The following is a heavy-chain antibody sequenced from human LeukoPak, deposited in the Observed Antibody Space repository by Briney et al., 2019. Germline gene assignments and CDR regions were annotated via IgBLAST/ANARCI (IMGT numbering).Heavy chain of an antibody. CDR3: ARDHRPGPYNWNDGGFDY. CDR1: GGTFSSYA. Sequence: SVQVSCQASGGTFSSYAISWVRQAPGQGLEWMGGIIPIFGTANYAQKFQGRVTITADESTSTAYMELSSLRSEDTAVYYCARDHRPGPYNWNDGGFDYWGQGTLVTVSS. D-gene: IGHD1-1*01. J-gene: IGHJ4*02. CDR2: IIPIFGTA. V-gene: IGHV1-69*01.